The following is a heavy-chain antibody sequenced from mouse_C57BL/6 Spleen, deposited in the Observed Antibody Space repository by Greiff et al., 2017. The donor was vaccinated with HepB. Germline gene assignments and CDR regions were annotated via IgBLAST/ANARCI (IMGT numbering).Heavy chain of an antibody. J-gene: IGHJ3*01. CDR3: TRWDDDGPRFAY. Sequence: QVQLQQSGAELVRPGASVTLSCKASGYTFTDYEMHWVKQTPVHGLEWIGAIDPETGGTDYNQKFKGKAILTADKSSSTAYMELRSLTSEDSAVYYCTRWDDDGPRFAYWGQGTLVTVSA. D-gene: IGHD4-1*01. V-gene: IGHV1-15*01. CDR1: GYTFTDYE. CDR2: IDPETGGT.